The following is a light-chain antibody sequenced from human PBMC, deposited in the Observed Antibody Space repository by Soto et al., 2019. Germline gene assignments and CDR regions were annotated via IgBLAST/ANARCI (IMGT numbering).Light chain of an antibody. CDR1: QSVSSN. V-gene: IGKV3-20*01. CDR2: GAS. CDR3: QQYGSSPDT. J-gene: IGKJ5*01. Sequence: EIVLTQSPGTLSLSPGERATLSCRASQSVSSNLAWYQQKPGQAPRLLIYGASTRATGIPARFSGSGSGTDFTLTISRLEPEDFAVYYCQQYGSSPDTFGQGTRLEIK.